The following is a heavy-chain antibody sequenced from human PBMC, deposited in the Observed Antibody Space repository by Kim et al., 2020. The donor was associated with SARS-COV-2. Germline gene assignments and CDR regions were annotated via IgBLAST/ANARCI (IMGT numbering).Heavy chain of an antibody. CDR1: GFTFSSYG. CDR2: ISYDGSNK. D-gene: IGHD2-2*01. J-gene: IGHJ3*02. Sequence: GGSLRLSCAASGFTFSSYGMHWVRQAPGKGLEWVAVISYDGSNKYYADSVKGRFTISRDNSKNTLYLQMNSLRAEDTAVYYCAKDEDIVVVPAAIGDAFDIWGQGTMVTVSS. CDR3: AKDEDIVVVPAAIGDAFDI. V-gene: IGHV3-30*18.